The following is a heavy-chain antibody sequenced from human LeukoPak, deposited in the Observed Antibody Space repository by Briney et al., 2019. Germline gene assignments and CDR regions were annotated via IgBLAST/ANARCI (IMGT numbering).Heavy chain of an antibody. CDR3: ARGPRVVPAAMLFY. CDR1: GFTFSVSW. D-gene: IGHD2-2*01. V-gene: IGHV3-7*01. Sequence: PGGSLRLSCAASGFTFSVSWMSWVRQAPGRGLEWVADIKYDGSEKYYVDSVKGRFTISRDNAKNSLYLQMNSLRAEDTAVYYCARGPRVVPAAMLFYWGQGTPVTVSS. J-gene: IGHJ4*02. CDR2: IKYDGSEK.